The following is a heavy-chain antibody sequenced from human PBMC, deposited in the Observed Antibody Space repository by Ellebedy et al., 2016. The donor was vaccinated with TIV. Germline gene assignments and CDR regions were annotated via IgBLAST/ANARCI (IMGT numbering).Heavy chain of an antibody. J-gene: IGHJ5*02. D-gene: IGHD3-10*01. CDR1: GYTFTSYG. Sequence: ASVKVSCKASGYTFTSYGITWVRQAPGQGLEWMGWISAYNGDTNYAQKFQDRVTITTDTSTSTAYMEVRSLRFDDTAIYYCARSVYGSGDNWFDPWGQGTLVTVSS. V-gene: IGHV1-18*01. CDR2: ISAYNGDT. CDR3: ARSVYGSGDNWFDP.